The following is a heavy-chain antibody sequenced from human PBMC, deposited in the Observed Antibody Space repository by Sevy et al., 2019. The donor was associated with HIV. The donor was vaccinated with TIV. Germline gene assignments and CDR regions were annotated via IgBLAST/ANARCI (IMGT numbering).Heavy chain of an antibody. Sequence: GGSLRLSCAASGFTFSSYAMHWVRQAPGKGLEWVAVISYDGSNKYYADSVKGRFTISRDNSKNTLYLQMNSLRAEDTAVYYCARDVEAYYDSSGYYSAIFDYWGQGTLVTVSS. CDR2: ISYDGSNK. CDR1: GFTFSSYA. J-gene: IGHJ4*02. D-gene: IGHD3-22*01. CDR3: ARDVEAYYDSSGYYSAIFDY. V-gene: IGHV3-30-3*01.